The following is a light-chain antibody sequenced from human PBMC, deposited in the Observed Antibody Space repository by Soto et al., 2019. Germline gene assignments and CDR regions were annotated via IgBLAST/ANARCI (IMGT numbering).Light chain of an antibody. CDR3: QKYNSAPLT. V-gene: IGKV1-27*01. J-gene: IGKJ5*01. Sequence: DIPITQSPSALSASDGDRVALTCRASQAINNYLAWYQQKPGKFPKLLIYAASTLHPGVPSRFSGSGSGTDFTLTISSLQPEDVATYYCQKYNSAPLTFGPGTRLAI. CDR2: AAS. CDR1: QAINNY.